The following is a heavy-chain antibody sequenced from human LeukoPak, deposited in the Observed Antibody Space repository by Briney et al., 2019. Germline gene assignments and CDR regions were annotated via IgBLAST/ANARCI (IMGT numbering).Heavy chain of an antibody. CDR3: TNLHPHIVVVPAATGTPSAFDI. Sequence: PGGSLRLSCAASGFTFSSYGMHWVRQAPGKGLEWVAVISYDGSNKYYADSVKGRFTISRDNSKNTLYLQMNSLRAEDTAVYYCTNLHPHIVVVPAATGTPSAFDIWGQGTMVTVSS. J-gene: IGHJ3*02. D-gene: IGHD2-2*01. CDR1: GFTFSSYG. CDR2: ISYDGSNK. V-gene: IGHV3-30*18.